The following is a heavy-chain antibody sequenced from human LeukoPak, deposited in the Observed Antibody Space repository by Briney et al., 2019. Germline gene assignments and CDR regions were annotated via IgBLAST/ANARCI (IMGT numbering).Heavy chain of an antibody. V-gene: IGHV4-59*01. J-gene: IGHJ4*02. D-gene: IGHD4-17*01. Sequence: PSETLSHTCTVSSVSINNYYWSWIRQPPGKGLQWIGYIYNTGSTNYNPSLKSRVTISVDTSKNNFSLKLSSVTAADTAVYYCARGPGYGDYDWSTYYFDYWGQGTLVTVSS. CDR1: SVSINNYY. CDR2: IYNTGST. CDR3: ARGPGYGDYDWSTYYFDY.